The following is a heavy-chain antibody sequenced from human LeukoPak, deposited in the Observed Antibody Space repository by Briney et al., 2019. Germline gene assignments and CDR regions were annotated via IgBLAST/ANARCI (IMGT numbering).Heavy chain of an antibody. V-gene: IGHV1-2*02. CDR1: GYTFTGYY. J-gene: IGHJ4*02. D-gene: IGHD5-18*01. CDR2: INPNSGGT. CDR3: ARDGIGEDGTAMPGGAY. Sequence: ASVKVSCKASGYTFTGYYMHWLRQAPGQGPEWMGWINPNSGGTNYAQKFQGRVTMTRDTSISTAYMELSRLRSDDTAVYYCARDGIGEDGTAMPGGAYWGQGTLVTVSS.